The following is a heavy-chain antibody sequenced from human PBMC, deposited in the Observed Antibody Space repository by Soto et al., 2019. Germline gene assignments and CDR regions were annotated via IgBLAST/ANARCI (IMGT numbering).Heavy chain of an antibody. J-gene: IGHJ4*02. CDR1: GYTFTSYY. CDR2: INPSGGST. CDR3: ARALGPRWGSGTTGFDY. D-gene: IGHD3-10*01. Sequence: ASVKVSCKASGYTFTSYYMHWVRQAPGQGLEWMGIINPSGGSTSYAQKFQGRVTMTRDTSTSTVYMELSSLRSEDTAVYYCARALGPRWGSGTTGFDYWGQGTLVTVSS. V-gene: IGHV1-46*01.